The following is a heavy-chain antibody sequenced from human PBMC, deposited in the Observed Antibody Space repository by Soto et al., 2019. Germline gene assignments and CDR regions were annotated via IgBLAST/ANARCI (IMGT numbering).Heavy chain of an antibody. CDR2: IYYIGNS. CDR1: GGSISPYY. J-gene: IGHJ4*02. D-gene: IGHD1-26*01. V-gene: IGHV4-59*08. CDR3: ARLVRSGRPLDY. Sequence: SETLSLTCTVSGGSISPYYWSWIRQPPEKGLEWIGNIYYIGNSNYNPSLKSRITISLDTSKNQFSLKLSSVTAADTAVYYCARLVRSGRPLDYWGQGTLVTVSS.